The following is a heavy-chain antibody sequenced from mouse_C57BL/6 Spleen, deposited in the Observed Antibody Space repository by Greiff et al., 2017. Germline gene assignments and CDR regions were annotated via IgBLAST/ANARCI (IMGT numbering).Heavy chain of an antibody. CDR2: FYPGSGSI. Sequence: VQLQESGAELVKPGASVKLSCKASGYTFTEYTIHWVKQRSGQGLEWIGWFYPGSGSIKYNEKFKDKATLTADKSSSTVYMELSRLTSEDSAVYFCARHEGVALYYGYDWFAYWGQGTLVTVSA. CDR3: ARHEGVALYYGYDWFAY. D-gene: IGHD2-2*01. CDR1: GYTFTEYT. J-gene: IGHJ3*01. V-gene: IGHV1-62-2*01.